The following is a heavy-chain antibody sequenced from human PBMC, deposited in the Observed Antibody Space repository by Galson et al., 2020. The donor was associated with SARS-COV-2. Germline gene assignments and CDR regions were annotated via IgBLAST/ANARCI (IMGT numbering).Heavy chain of an antibody. CDR2: IIVYNGYT. CDR3: ARISTHGDGDAFDL. CDR1: GYTFANNG. Sequence: ASVKVSCKASGYTFANNGINWVRQAPGQGLECLGWIIVYNGYTHYAQKFQDRVTMTTDASTDTAYMELRSLRYDDTAVYYCARISTHGDGDAFDLWGQGTMVIVSS. J-gene: IGHJ3*01. V-gene: IGHV1-18*01.